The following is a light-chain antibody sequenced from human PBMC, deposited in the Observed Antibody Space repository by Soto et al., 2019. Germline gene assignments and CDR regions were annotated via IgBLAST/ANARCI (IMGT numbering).Light chain of an antibody. CDR2: EVN. Sequence: QSALTQPASVSGSPGQSITISCTGTSSDVGSCNCVSWYQQHPGKAPTLMIYEVNKRPSGVSNRFSGSKSGNTASLTISGPQVGDGVDYYCSSSVGIPNGVFGGGTKLPFL. V-gene: IGLV2-23*02. J-gene: IGLJ3*02. CDR1: SSDVGSCNC. CDR3: SSSVGIPNGV.